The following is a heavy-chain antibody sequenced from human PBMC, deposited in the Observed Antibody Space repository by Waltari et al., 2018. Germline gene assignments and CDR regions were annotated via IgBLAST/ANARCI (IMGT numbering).Heavy chain of an antibody. CDR1: GGTLSSYA. V-gene: IGHV1-69*05. J-gene: IGHJ4*02. D-gene: IGHD1-26*01. CDR2: IIPIFGTA. Sequence: QVQLVQSGAEVKKPGSSVKVSCKASGGTLSSYAISWVRPAPGQGLEWMGGIIPIFGTANYAQKFQGRVTITTDESTSTAYMELSSLRSEDTAVYYCARGGDSGSYLGFDYWGQGTLVTVSS. CDR3: ARGGDSGSYLGFDY.